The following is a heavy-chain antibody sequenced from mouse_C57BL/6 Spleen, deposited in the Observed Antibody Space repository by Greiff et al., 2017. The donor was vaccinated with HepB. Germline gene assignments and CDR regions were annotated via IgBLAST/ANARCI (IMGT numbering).Heavy chain of an antibody. CDR2: IYPGDGDT. V-gene: IGHV1-82*01. D-gene: IGHD1-1*01. Sequence: VQLVESGPELVKPGASVKISCKASGYAFSSSWMNWVKQRPGKGLEWIGRIYPGDGDTNYNGKFKGKATLTADKSSSTAYMQLSSLTSEDSAVYFCAREGITTVANWYFDVWGTGTTVTVSS. CDR1: GYAFSSSW. CDR3: AREGITTVANWYFDV. J-gene: IGHJ1*03.